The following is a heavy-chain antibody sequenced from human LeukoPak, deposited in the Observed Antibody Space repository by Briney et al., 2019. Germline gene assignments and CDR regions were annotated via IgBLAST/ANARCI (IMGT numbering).Heavy chain of an antibody. CDR3: AKYSYYDILTGYYRGAFDI. J-gene: IGHJ3*02. CDR2: ISGSGGST. D-gene: IGHD3-9*01. CDR1: GFTFSSYA. Sequence: GGSLRLSCAASGFTFSSYAMSWVRQAPGKGLEWVSAISGSGGSTYYADSVKGRFTISRDNSKNTLYLQMNSLRAEDTAVYYCAKYSYYDILTGYYRGAFDIWGQGTMVTVSS. V-gene: IGHV3-23*01.